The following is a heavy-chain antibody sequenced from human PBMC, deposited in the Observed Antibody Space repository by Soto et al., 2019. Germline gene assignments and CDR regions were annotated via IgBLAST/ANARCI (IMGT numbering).Heavy chain of an antibody. CDR2: VNHGGNS. CDR3: ASSSFLSSVDLFPVLDV. J-gene: IGHJ6*02. Sequence: QVQLQPWGAGLLKPSETLSLTCAGQGGSFIGYYWDWIRQTPGKGLEWIGEVNHGGNSNSTPSLNSRAIISVDTSKHQFSLKLTSVTAEDTALYCCASSSFLSSVDLFPVLDVWFQGTTVTVS. V-gene: IGHV4-34*01. CDR1: GGSFIGYY. D-gene: IGHD3-10*01.